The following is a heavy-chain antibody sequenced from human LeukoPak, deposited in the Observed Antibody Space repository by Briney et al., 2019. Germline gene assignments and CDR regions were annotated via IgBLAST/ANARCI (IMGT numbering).Heavy chain of an antibody. V-gene: IGHV1-46*01. CDR3: ARTHSPYYDFWSGRGDAFDI. Sequence: ASVKVSCKASGYTFTSYYMHWVRQAPGQGLEWMGIINPSGGSTSYAQKFQGRVTMTRDTSTSTVYMELSSLRSEDTAVYYCARTHSPYYDFWSGRGDAFDIWGQGTMVTVSS. CDR2: INPSGGST. CDR1: GYTFTSYY. J-gene: IGHJ3*02. D-gene: IGHD3-3*01.